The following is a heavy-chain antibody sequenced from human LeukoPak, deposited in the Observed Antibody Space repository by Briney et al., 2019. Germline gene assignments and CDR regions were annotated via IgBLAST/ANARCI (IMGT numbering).Heavy chain of an antibody. Sequence: ASVKVSCKASGGTFSSYAISWVRPAPGQGLEWMGGIIPIFGTANYAQKFQGRVTIATDESTSTAYMELCSLRSEDTAVYYCARGPLSQDGGGDYWGQGTLATVSS. CDR2: IIPIFGTA. V-gene: IGHV1-69*05. J-gene: IGHJ4*02. CDR1: GGTFSSYA. D-gene: IGHD2/OR15-2a*01. CDR3: ARGPLSQDGGGDY.